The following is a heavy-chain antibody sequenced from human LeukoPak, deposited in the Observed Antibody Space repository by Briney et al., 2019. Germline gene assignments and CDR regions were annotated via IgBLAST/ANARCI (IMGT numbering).Heavy chain of an antibody. CDR1: GGSISSYY. CDR3: ARWGDGYVDY. D-gene: IGHD5-18*01. Sequence: SETLSLTCTVSGGSISSYYWSWIRQPTGKGLEWIGYIYYSGSTNYNPSLKSRVTISVDTSKNQFSLKLSSVTAADTAVYYCARWGDGYVDYWGQGTLVTVSS. CDR2: IYYSGST. J-gene: IGHJ4*02. V-gene: IGHV4-59*01.